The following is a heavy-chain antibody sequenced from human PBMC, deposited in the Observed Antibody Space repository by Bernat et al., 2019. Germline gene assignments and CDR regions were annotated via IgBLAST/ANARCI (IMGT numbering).Heavy chain of an antibody. V-gene: IGHV3-66*01. CDR2: IYGGGNT. CDR1: GFTVSFNY. J-gene: IGHJ3*02. CDR3: ARLYDAFDI. Sequence: EVQLVESGGGLVQRGGSLRLSCAASGFTVSFNYMSWVRQAPGKGLEWVSIIYGGGNTYSADSVKGRFTISRDNSKNTLYLQMNSLRVEDTAVYYCARLYDAFDIWGQGTKVTVSS.